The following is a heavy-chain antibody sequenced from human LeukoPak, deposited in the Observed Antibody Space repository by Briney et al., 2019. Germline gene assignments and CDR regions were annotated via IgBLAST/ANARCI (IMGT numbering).Heavy chain of an antibody. J-gene: IGHJ5*02. Sequence: PSETLSLTCAVSGGSFSSSNWWSWVRQPPGKGLEWIGEIYHSGSTNYNPSLKSRVTISVDKSKNQFSLKLSSVTAADTAVYYCARIMGRGYCIATSCRGDWFDPWGQGTLVTVSS. CDR3: ARIMGRGYCIATSCRGDWFDP. D-gene: IGHD2-2*01. V-gene: IGHV4-4*02. CDR1: GGSFSSSNW. CDR2: IYHSGST.